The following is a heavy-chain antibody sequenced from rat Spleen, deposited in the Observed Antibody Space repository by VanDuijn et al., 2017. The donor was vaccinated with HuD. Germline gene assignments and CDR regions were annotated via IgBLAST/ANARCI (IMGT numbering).Heavy chain of an antibody. CDR1: GFSLASFH. V-gene: IGHV2-43*01. D-gene: IGHD1-12*02. CDR3: ARSANYYYDGSYYYVHFDY. CDR2: IWTGGST. Sequence: QVQLKESGPGLVQPSQTLSLTCTVSGFSLASFHVSWVRQPPGKGLEWMGVIWTGGSTAYNSALKSRLSISRDTSKSQVLLKMNSLQTEDTAMYFCARSANYYYDGSYYYVHFDYWGQGVMVTVSS. J-gene: IGHJ2*01.